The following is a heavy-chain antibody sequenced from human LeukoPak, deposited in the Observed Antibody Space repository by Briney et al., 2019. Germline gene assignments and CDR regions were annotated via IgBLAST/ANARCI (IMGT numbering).Heavy chain of an antibody. CDR2: MNPNSGNT. CDR3: ARSIVVVPAAKMWFDP. J-gene: IGHJ5*02. D-gene: IGHD2-2*01. CDR1: GYTCTSYD. Sequence: ASVKVSCKASGYTCTSYDINWVRQATGQGLEWMGWMNPNSGNTGYAQKFQGRVTMTRNTSISTAYMELSSLRSEDTAVYYCARSIVVVPAAKMWFDPWGQGTLVTVSS. V-gene: IGHV1-8*01.